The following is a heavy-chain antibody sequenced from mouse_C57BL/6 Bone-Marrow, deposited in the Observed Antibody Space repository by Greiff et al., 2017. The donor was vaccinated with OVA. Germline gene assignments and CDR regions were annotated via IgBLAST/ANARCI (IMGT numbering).Heavy chain of an antibody. CDR1: GFTFSDFY. CDR2: SRNKANDYTT. J-gene: IGHJ4*01. D-gene: IGHD1-1*02. Sequence: EVQLVESGGGLVQSGRSLRLSCATSGFTFSDFYMEWVRQAPGKGLEWIAASRNKANDYTTEYSASVKGRFIVSRDTSQSILYLQMNALRAEDTAIYYCARGLLLSYWGQGTSVTVSS. V-gene: IGHV7-1*01. CDR3: ARGLLLSY.